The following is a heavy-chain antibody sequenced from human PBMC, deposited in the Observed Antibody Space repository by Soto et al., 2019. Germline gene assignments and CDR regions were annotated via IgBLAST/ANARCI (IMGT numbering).Heavy chain of an antibody. Sequence: EVQLVETGGGLIQPGGSLRLSCAASGCIVSSNYMSWVRQAPGKGLDWVSVIYSGGSTYHADSVKGRFTTSRDNSKNTLYLQMNNLRAEDTAVYYCVARSNGADYWGQGTRVTVSS. CDR2: IYSGGST. V-gene: IGHV3-53*02. D-gene: IGHD2-8*01. J-gene: IGHJ4*02. CDR1: GCIVSSNY. CDR3: VARSNGADY.